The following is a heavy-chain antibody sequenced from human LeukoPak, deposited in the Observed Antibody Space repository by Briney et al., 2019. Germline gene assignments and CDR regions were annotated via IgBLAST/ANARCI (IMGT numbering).Heavy chain of an antibody. CDR1: GGSISSYY. CDR3: ARGNYGGNYYHFDY. Sequence: SETLSLTCTVSGGSISSYYWSWIRQPPGKGLEWIGYIYYSGSTNYNPSLKSRVTISVDTSKNQFSLKLSSVTAADTAVYYCARGNYGGNYYHFDYWGQGTLDTVSS. D-gene: IGHD4-23*01. CDR2: IYYSGST. J-gene: IGHJ4*02. V-gene: IGHV4-59*01.